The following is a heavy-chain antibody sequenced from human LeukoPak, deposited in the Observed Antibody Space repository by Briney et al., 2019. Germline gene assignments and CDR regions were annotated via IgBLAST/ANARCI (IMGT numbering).Heavy chain of an antibody. J-gene: IGHJ4*02. V-gene: IGHV3-7*01. CDR2: IKKDGSEK. CDR3: ARHLSGITGYTYGRGIDY. D-gene: IGHD5-18*01. CDR1: GFTFSSYW. Sequence: PGGSLRLSCAASGFTFSSYWMSWVRRAPGKGLEWVANIKKDGSEKYYVDSVKGRFTISRDNAKKSLYLQMNSLRAEDTAVYYCARHLSGITGYTYGRGIDYWGQGTLLTVSS.